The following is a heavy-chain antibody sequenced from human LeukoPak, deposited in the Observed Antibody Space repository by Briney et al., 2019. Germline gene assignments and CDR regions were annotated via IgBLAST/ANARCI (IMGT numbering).Heavy chain of an antibody. CDR3: ARGGPRTDDYNFDY. CDR1: GASIGSFY. CDR2: VYDGGKT. V-gene: IGHV4-59*01. J-gene: IGHJ4*02. Sequence: SQTLSLTCSVSGASIGSFYWSWIRQTPGKGLEWIGYVYDGGKTYYNPSLKGRVTISVDTSNNQFSLKLRSVTAADTAVYYCARGGPRTDDYNFDYWGQGTLVSVSS. D-gene: IGHD5-24*01.